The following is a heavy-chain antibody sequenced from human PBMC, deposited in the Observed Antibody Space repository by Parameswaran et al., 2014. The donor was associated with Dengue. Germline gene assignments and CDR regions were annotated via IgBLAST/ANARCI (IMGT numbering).Heavy chain of an antibody. Sequence: WVRQAPGQGLEWMGGFNPKDGGTIYAQKFQGRVSVTEDTSANTAYMELSSLRSDDTAVYFCVVLMVYGMGLDPWGQGTLVTVSS. CDR2: FNPKDGGT. D-gene: IGHD2-8*01. V-gene: IGHV1-24*01. J-gene: IGHJ5*02. CDR3: VVLMVYGMGLDP.